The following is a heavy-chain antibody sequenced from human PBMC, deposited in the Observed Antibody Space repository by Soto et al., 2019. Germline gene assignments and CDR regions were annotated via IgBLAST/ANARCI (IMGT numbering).Heavy chain of an antibody. D-gene: IGHD6-6*01. CDR3: AREGAAPYYYYGMDV. Sequence: SETLSLTCTVSGGSISSGGYFWSWIRQHPGKGLEWIGFIYYSGSTYYNPSLKSRVTISVDTSKNQFSLKLSSVTAADTAVYYCAREGAAPYYYYGMDVWGHGTTVT. J-gene: IGHJ6*02. V-gene: IGHV4-31*03. CDR2: IYYSGST. CDR1: GGSISSGGYF.